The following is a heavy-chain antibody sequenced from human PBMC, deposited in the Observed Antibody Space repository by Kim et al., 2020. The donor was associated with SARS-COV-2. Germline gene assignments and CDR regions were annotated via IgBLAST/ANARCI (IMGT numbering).Heavy chain of an antibody. CDR1: GFTFSSYW. V-gene: IGHV3-74*01. Sequence: GGSLRLSCAASGFTFSSYWMHWVRQAPGKGLVWVSRINSDGSSTSYADSVKGRFTISRDNAKNTLYLQMNSLRAEDTAVYYCARDIFACSSTSCFNWFDPLGQGTLVTVSS. CDR3: ARDIFACSSTSCFNWFDP. J-gene: IGHJ5*02. CDR2: INSDGSST. D-gene: IGHD2-2*01.